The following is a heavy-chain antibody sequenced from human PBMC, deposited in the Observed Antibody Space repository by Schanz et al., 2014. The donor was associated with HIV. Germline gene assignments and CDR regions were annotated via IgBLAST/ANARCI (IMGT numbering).Heavy chain of an antibody. Sequence: EVQLVESGGGLVQPGGSLRLSCAASGFTFSSYSMNWVRQAPGKGLEWVSYISSSSSTIYYADSVKGRFTISRDNAKNSLYLQMNSLRAEDTAVYYCAKEWYYGSGSMDYGLDVWGQGTTVTVSS. V-gene: IGHV3-48*01. CDR1: GFTFSSYS. J-gene: IGHJ6*02. D-gene: IGHD3-10*01. CDR3: AKEWYYGSGSMDYGLDV. CDR2: ISSSSSTI.